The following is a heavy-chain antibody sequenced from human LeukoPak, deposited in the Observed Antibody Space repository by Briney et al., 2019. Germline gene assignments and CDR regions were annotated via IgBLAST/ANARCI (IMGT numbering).Heavy chain of an antibody. D-gene: IGHD1-1*01. CDR1: GFTFSRHG. Sequence: GGSLRLSCAPSGFTFSRHGMHWVRQAPGKGLEWVAIISNDGSRKYYAHSVEGRFTISRDNSKNTLYLQMNSLRAEDTAVYYCVKGLVQTTMSYSVDYWGQGALVTVSS. V-gene: IGHV3-30*18. J-gene: IGHJ4*02. CDR2: ISNDGSRK. CDR3: VKGLVQTTMSYSVDY.